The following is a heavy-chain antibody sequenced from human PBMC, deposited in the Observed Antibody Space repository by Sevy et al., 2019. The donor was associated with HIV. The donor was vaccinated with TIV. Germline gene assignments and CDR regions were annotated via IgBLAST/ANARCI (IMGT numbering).Heavy chain of an antibody. J-gene: IGHJ4*02. Sequence: ASVKVSCKVSGYTLSQLSMHWVRLAPGKGLEWMGSFDPEDDETIYAQKFQGRVTMTEDTSTDTAYMELGSLRSDDTAVYYCARVPTYYYGSATYFDYWGQGTLVTVSS. CDR2: FDPEDDET. V-gene: IGHV1-24*01. CDR1: GYTLSQLS. CDR3: ARVPTYYYGSATYFDY. D-gene: IGHD3-10*01.